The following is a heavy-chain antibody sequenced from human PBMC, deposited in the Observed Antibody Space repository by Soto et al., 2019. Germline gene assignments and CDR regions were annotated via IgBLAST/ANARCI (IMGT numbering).Heavy chain of an antibody. CDR3: ARGVGGSGLNSFDP. CDR1: GSSIIGYY. J-gene: IGHJ5*02. D-gene: IGHD6-25*01. Sequence: SETLSLTCTFSGSSIIGYYWTWIRQSPERGLESIAYIHYSGSANYNPSLYSQLTMSVDRSKSQFSMKLASVTAADTAVSYRARGVGGSGLNSFDPWGQGTLVTVSS. V-gene: IGHV4-59*12. CDR2: IHYSGSA.